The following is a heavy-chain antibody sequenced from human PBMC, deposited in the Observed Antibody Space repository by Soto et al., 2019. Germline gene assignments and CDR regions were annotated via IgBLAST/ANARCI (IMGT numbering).Heavy chain of an antibody. CDR1: GFTFSSYA. Sequence: PGGSLRLSCAASGFTFSSYAMSWVPQAPGKGLEWVSAISGSGGSTYYAETVKGRFTISRDNSKNTLYLQMNSLRAEDTAVYYCAKGGNKRLGYCSSTSSCTFDYWGQGTLVTVSS. J-gene: IGHJ4*02. V-gene: IGHV3-23*01. D-gene: IGHD2-2*01. CDR2: ISGSGGST. CDR3: AKGGNKRLGYCSSTSSCTFDY.